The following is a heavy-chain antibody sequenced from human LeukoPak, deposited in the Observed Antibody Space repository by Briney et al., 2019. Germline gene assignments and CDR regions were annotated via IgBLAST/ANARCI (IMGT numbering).Heavy chain of an antibody. CDR3: ARLNSDWGKGSFDY. D-gene: IGHD2-21*02. J-gene: IGHJ4*02. V-gene: IGHV4-38-2*01. Sequence: SETLSLTCSVSGYSISGTYYWGWIRQPPGKRLEWIGSIYHSGSTYYNPSLRPRVTISVDTSKKQFSLKLNSVTAADTAVYYCARLNSDWGKGSFDYWGQGTLVTVSS. CDR1: GYSISGTYY. CDR2: IYHSGST.